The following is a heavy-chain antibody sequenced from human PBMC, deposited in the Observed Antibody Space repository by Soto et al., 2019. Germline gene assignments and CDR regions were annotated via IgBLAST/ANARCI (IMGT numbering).Heavy chain of an antibody. V-gene: IGHV3-30*18. CDR1: GFTFSSYG. CDR3: AKARYSGSWSDYFDY. D-gene: IGHD1-26*01. J-gene: IGHJ4*02. Sequence: QVQLVESGGGVVQPGRSLRLSCAASGFTFSSYGMHWVRQAPGKGLEWVAVISYDGSNKYYADSVKGRFTISRDNSKNTLYLQMNSLRAEDTAVYYCAKARYSGSWSDYFDYWGQGTLVTVSS. CDR2: ISYDGSNK.